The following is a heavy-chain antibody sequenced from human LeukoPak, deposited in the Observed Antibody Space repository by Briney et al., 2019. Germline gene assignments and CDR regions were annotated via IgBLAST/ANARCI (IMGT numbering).Heavy chain of an antibody. V-gene: IGHV3-30-3*01. CDR3: ARDSHPYSSSWYGYYYYYMDV. CDR1: GFTFSSYW. CDR2: ISYDGSNK. D-gene: IGHD6-13*01. J-gene: IGHJ6*03. Sequence: GGSLRLSCAASGFTFSSYWMSWVRQAPGKGLEWVAVISYDGSNKYYADSVEGRFTISRDNSKNTLYLQMNSLRAEDTAVYYCARDSHPYSSSWYGYYYYYMDVWGKGTTVTVSS.